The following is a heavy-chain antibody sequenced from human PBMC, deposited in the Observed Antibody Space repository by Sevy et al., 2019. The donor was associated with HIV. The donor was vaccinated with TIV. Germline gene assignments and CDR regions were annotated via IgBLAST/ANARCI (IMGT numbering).Heavy chain of an antibody. J-gene: IGHJ3*01. V-gene: IGHV3-72*01. CDR3: ARSTVVRWDAFDV. CDR2: TRNKANSYTT. D-gene: IGHD4-17*01. Sequence: GGSLRLSCAASGFTFSDHYMDWVRQAPGKGLEWVGRTRNKANSYTTEYAACVKGRFTISSDDSKNSLYLQMNSLKVEDTAVYYCARSTVVRWDAFDVWGQGTMVTVSS. CDR1: GFTFSDHY.